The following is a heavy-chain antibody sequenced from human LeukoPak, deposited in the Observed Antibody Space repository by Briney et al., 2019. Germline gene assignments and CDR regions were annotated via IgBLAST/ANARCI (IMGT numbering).Heavy chain of an antibody. CDR1: GYTLTELS. J-gene: IGHJ5*02. V-gene: IGHV1-24*01. Sequence: GASVKVSCKVSGYTLTELSMHWVRQAPGKGLEWMGGFDPEDGETIYAQKFQGRVTITADKSTSTAYMELSSLRSEDTAVYYCARGNTAMPLGRFDPWGQGTLVTVSS. D-gene: IGHD5-18*01. CDR2: FDPEDGET. CDR3: ARGNTAMPLGRFDP.